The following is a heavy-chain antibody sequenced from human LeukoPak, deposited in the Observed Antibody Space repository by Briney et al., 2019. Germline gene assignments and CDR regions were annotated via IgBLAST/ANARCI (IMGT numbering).Heavy chain of an antibody. CDR2: ISSSSSYI. V-gene: IGHV3-21*01. CDR3: ARSEMGYYNYYMDV. CDR1: GFTFSKYN. D-gene: IGHD2-8*01. J-gene: IGHJ6*03. Sequence: GGSLRLSCAASGFTFSKYNMNWVRQAPGKGLEWVSSISSSSSYIYYADSVKGRFTISRDNARNSLYLQMNSLRAEDTGVYYCARSEMGYYNYYMDVWGKGTTVTISS.